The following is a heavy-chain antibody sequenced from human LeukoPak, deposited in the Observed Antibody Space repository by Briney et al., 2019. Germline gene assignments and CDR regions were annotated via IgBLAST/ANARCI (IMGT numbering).Heavy chain of an antibody. CDR3: ARAHYDILTGYPTAPGY. J-gene: IGHJ4*02. CDR1: GYTFTGYY. D-gene: IGHD3-9*01. Sequence: ASVKVSCKASGYTFTGYYMHWVRQAPGQGLEWMGWINPNSGGTNYAQKFQGRVTMTRDTSISTAYMELSRLRSDDTAVYYCARAHYDILTGYPTAPGYWGQGTLVTVSS. CDR2: INPNSGGT. V-gene: IGHV1-2*02.